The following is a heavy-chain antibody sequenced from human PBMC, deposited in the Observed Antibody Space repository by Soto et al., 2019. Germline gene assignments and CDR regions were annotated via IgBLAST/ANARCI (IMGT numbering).Heavy chain of an antibody. CDR2: INPSGGST. V-gene: IGHV1-46*01. Sequence: ASVKVSCKASGYTFTSYYMHWVRQAPGQGLEWVGIINPSGGSTSYAQKFQGRVTMTRDTSTSTVYMELSSLRSEDTAVYYCAREFFEWLAPYYYYYGMDVWGQGTTVTVSS. J-gene: IGHJ6*02. D-gene: IGHD3-3*01. CDR3: AREFFEWLAPYYYYYGMDV. CDR1: GYTFTSYY.